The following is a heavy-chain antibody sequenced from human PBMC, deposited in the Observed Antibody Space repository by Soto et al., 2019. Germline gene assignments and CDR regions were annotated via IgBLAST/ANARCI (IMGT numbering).Heavy chain of an antibody. D-gene: IGHD5-12*01. CDR3: AKPPQVVGLVPTIGDH. V-gene: IGHV3-30*18. Sequence: QVQLVESGGGVVQPGRSLRPSCAASGFTFSSYGMHWVRQAPGEGLEWVAAISDGGGDKYYADSVKGRFSISRDNSKNTLYLQMNSLSTEDTAVYYCAKPPQVVGLVPTIGDHWGQGTLVTVSS. J-gene: IGHJ5*02. CDR2: ISDGGGDK. CDR1: GFTFSSYG.